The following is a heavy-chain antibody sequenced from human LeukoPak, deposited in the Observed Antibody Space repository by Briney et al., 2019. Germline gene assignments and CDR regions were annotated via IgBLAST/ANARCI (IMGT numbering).Heavy chain of an antibody. CDR2: ISGSGGST. J-gene: IGHJ4*02. Sequence: GGSLRPSCAASGFTFSSYAMSWVRQAPGKGLEWVSAISGSGGSTYYADSVKGRFTISRDNSKNTLYLQMNSLRAEDTAVYYCAKDFRKSIVVVTANFDYWGQGTLVTVSS. D-gene: IGHD2-21*02. CDR3: AKDFRKSIVVVTANFDY. CDR1: GFTFSSYA. V-gene: IGHV3-23*01.